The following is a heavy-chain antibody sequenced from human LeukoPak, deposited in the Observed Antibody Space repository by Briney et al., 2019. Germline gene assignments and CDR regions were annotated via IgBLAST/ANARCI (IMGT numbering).Heavy chain of an antibody. CDR3: ARNTNRYSGYDTGPYFDY. CDR2: IYYSGST. CDR1: GGSISSGGYY. Sequence: SETLSLTCTVSGGSISSGGYYWSWIRQHPGKGLEWIGYIYYSGSTYYNPSLKSRVTISVDTSKNQFSLKLSSVTAADTAVYYCARNTNRYSGYDTGPYFDYWGQGTLVTVSS. D-gene: IGHD5-12*01. J-gene: IGHJ4*02. V-gene: IGHV4-31*03.